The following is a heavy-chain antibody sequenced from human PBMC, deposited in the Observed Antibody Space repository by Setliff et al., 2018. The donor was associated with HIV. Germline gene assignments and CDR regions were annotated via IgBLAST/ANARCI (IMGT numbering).Heavy chain of an antibody. D-gene: IGHD6-19*01. CDR2: INSDGSST. V-gene: IGHV3-74*01. Sequence: GGSLRLSCAASGFTFSSYWMHWVRQAPGKGLVWVSRINSDGSSTSHADSVKGRFTISRDNAKNSLYLQMNSLRDDDTAVYYCARESGYTGGWGYGATYNYYMDVWGKGTTVTVSS. J-gene: IGHJ6*03. CDR1: GFTFSSYW. CDR3: ARESGYTGGWGYGATYNYYMDV.